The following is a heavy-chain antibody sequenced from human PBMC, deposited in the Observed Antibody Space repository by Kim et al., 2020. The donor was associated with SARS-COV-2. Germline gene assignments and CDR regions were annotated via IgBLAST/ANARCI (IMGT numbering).Heavy chain of an antibody. CDR3: ARGGSNSLDFDY. CDR1: GFTFNTHA. CDR2: IGGGGGRT. D-gene: IGHD4-4*01. V-gene: IGHV3-23*01. Sequence: GGSLRLSCAASGFTFNTHAMNWVRQAPGKGLEWVSTIGGGGGRTYYADSVKGRFTISRDNSKNTLSLQMNSLRAGDTAIYYCARGGSNSLDFDYWGQGILPTVSS. J-gene: IGHJ4*02.